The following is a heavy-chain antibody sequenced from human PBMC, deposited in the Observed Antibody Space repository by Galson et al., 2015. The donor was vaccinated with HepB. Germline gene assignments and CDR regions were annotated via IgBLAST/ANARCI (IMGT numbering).Heavy chain of an antibody. CDR3: VRDGHVGGWAFDI. Sequence: SLRLSCAASGSRFSISAMHWVRQTPGKGLEWVSFISFDASITYYAESVKGRFTISRDNSKNTLYLQMNSLRADDTAVYYCVRDGHVGGWAFDIWGQGTMVTVSS. CDR1: GSRFSISA. D-gene: IGHD2-15*01. CDR2: ISFDASIT. J-gene: IGHJ3*02. V-gene: IGHV3-30*04.